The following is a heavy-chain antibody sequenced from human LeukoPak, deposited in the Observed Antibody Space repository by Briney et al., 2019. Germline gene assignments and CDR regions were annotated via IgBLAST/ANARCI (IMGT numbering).Heavy chain of an antibody. CDR2: IYSGGST. Sequence: GGSLRLSCAASGFTVSSNYMSWVRQAPGKGLEWVSVIYSGGSTYYADSVKGRFTISRDNAKNSIYLHMRSLRVEDTAVYYCARVAGEASGYHPFDIWGQGTMVTASS. J-gene: IGHJ3*02. D-gene: IGHD3-22*01. V-gene: IGHV3-53*01. CDR3: ARVAGEASGYHPFDI. CDR1: GFTVSSNY.